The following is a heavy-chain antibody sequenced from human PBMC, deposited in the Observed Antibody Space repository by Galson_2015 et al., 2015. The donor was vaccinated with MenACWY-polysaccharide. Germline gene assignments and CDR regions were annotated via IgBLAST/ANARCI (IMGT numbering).Heavy chain of an antibody. CDR2: IQYDGSKI. D-gene: IGHD6-13*01. V-gene: IGHV3-33*01. CDR3: AREGSRIVFHAFDT. J-gene: IGHJ3*02. CDR1: GSRFSHSG. Sequence: SLRLSCAASGSRFSHSGMHWVRQAPGKGLEWVAVIQYDGSKIEYADSVKGRFTISRDNSKNTLFLEMNYLGAEDTAIYYCAREGSRIVFHAFDTWGQGTMVTVSS.